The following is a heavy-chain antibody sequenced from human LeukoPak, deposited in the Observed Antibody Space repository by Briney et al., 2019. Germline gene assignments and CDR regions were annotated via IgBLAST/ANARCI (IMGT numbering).Heavy chain of an antibody. D-gene: IGHD3-3*01. CDR2: MNHNSGNT. J-gene: IGHJ6*03. Sequence: ASVKVSCKASGYTFTSYDINWVRQATGQGLEWMGWMNHNSGNTGYAQKFQGRVTITRNTSISTAYMELSSLRSEDTAVYYCARASEDYDFWSGWRYYYYYMDVWGKGTTVTVSS. V-gene: IGHV1-8*03. CDR3: ARASEDYDFWSGWRYYYYYMDV. CDR1: GYTFTSYD.